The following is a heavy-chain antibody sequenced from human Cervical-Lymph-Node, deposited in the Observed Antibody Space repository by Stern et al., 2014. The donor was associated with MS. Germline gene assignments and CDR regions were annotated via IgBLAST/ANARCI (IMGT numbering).Heavy chain of an antibody. CDR1: GFSFRTSW. CDR3: ARDRRAFLDY. Sequence: EVQLVDPGGGLVQPGWSLRLSCVASGFSFRTSWMSWVRQPPGRGLEWVANIRQDGYDKFYVDSVKGRFTISRDNARNSLYLQMNSLTVADTAVYYCARDRRAFLDYWGQGTHVAVSS. J-gene: IGHJ4*02. V-gene: IGHV3-7*01. D-gene: IGHD2/OR15-2a*01. CDR2: IRQDGYDK.